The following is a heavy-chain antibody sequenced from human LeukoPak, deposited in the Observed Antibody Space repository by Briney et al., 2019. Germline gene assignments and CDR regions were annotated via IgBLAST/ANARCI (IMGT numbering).Heavy chain of an antibody. J-gene: IGHJ4*02. V-gene: IGHV3-30-3*01. D-gene: IGHD2-8*01. CDR2: ISYDGSNK. CDR1: GFTFSSYA. Sequence: GRSLRLSCAASGFTFSSYAMHWVRQAPGKGLDWVAVISYDGSNKYYADSVKGRFTISRDNSKNTLYLQMNSLRAEDTAVYYCARIYCTTANRVRWCMWYWGQGTLVTVSS. CDR3: ARIYCTTANRVRWCMWY.